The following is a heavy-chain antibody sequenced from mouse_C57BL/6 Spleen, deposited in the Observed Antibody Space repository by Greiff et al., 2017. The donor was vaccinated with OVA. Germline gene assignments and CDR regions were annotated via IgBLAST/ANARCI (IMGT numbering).Heavy chain of an antibody. CDR1: GYTFTSYW. V-gene: IGHV1-64*01. Sequence: QVQLQQSGAELVKPGASVKLSCKASGYTFTSYWMHWVKQRPGQGLEWIGMIHPNSGSTNYNEKFKSKATLTVDKSSSTAYMQLSSLTSEDSAVYYCARPYGNYPYWYFDVWGTGTTVTVSS. D-gene: IGHD2-1*01. J-gene: IGHJ1*03. CDR2: IHPNSGST. CDR3: ARPYGNYPYWYFDV.